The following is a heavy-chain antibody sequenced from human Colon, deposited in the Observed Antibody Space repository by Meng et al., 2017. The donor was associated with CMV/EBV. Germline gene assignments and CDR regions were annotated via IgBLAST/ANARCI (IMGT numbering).Heavy chain of an antibody. CDR1: GFTFSSYW. CDR2: INSDGSST. Sequence: GGSLRLSCAASGFTFSSYWMHWVRQAPGKGLVWVSRINSDGSSTSYADSVKGRFTISRDNSKNRLFLQMNSLRLEDTAVYYCARVGDYPGGYFDYWGQGTLVTV. J-gene: IGHJ4*02. D-gene: IGHD4-17*01. V-gene: IGHV3-74*01. CDR3: ARVGDYPGGYFDY.